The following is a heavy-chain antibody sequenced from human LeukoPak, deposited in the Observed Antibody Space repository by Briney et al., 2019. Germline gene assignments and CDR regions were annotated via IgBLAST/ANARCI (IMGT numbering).Heavy chain of an antibody. J-gene: IGHJ4*02. Sequence: SETLSVTCTVSGGAISSSSDDWGWIRQPPGKGLEWIGSIYYSGSTYYNPSLKSRVTISVDTSKNQFSLKLSSVTAADTAVYYCARDGPIAAAATDYWGQGTLVTVSS. CDR3: ARDGPIAAAATDY. D-gene: IGHD6-13*01. CDR2: IYYSGST. CDR1: GGAISSSSDD. V-gene: IGHV4-39*07.